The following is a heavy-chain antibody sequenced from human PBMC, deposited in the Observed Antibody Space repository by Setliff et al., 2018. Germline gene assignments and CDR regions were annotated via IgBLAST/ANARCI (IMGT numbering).Heavy chain of an antibody. CDR3: ARDRMVVVVPAAFTYMDV. Sequence: ASVKVSCKASGYTFTSHGISWVRQAPGQGLEWMGWISAYNGYTIYAQKLQGRVTMTTDTSTSTAYMELRSLRSDDTALYYCARDRMVVVVPAAFTYMDVWGKGTTVTVSS. CDR2: ISAYNGYT. V-gene: IGHV1-18*01. J-gene: IGHJ6*03. CDR1: GYTFTSHG. D-gene: IGHD2-2*01.